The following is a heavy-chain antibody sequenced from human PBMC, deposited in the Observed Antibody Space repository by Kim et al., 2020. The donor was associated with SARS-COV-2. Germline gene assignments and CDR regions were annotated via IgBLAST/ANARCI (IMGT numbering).Heavy chain of an antibody. D-gene: IGHD1-20*01. V-gene: IGHV5-51*01. CDR3: ARRYGWTPVYYFDY. J-gene: IGHJ4*02. Sequence: SPSFQGQVTLSADRSISTAYLQWSSLKASDTAMYYCARRYGWTPVYYFDYWGQGTLVTVSS.